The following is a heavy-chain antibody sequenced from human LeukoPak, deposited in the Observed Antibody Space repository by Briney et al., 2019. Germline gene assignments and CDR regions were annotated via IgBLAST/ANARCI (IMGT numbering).Heavy chain of an antibody. CDR1: GGTFSSYA. Sequence: SVKVSCKASGGTFSSYAISWVRQAPGQGLEWMGRIIPILGIANYAQKFQGRGTITAGKSTSTAYMELSSLRSEDTAVYYCARGSHMHYYDSSGYYGGGSFHYWGQATLVSVSS. CDR2: IIPILGIA. V-gene: IGHV1-69*04. D-gene: IGHD3-22*01. J-gene: IGHJ4*02. CDR3: ARGSHMHYYDSSGYYGGGSFHY.